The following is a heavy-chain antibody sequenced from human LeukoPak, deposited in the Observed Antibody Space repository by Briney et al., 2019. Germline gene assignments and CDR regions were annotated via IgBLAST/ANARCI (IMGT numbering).Heavy chain of an antibody. D-gene: IGHD1-26*01. Sequence: SETLSLTCTVSGYSISSGYYWGWIRQPPGKGLEWIWSIYHSGSTYYNPSLKSRVTISVNTSKNQFSLKLSSVTAADTAVYYCARDLPNSGSYLAGGYWGQGTLVTVSS. J-gene: IGHJ4*02. V-gene: IGHV4-38-2*02. CDR2: IYHSGST. CDR3: ARDLPNSGSYLAGGY. CDR1: GYSISSGYY.